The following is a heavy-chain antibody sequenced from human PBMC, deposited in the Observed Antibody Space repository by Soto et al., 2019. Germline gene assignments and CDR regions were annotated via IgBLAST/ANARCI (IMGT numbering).Heavy chain of an antibody. J-gene: IGHJ3*02. CDR2: IDPSDSYT. CDR1: GYSFTSYW. CDR3: ERQGDDAFDI. V-gene: IGHV5-10-1*01. D-gene: IGHD3-10*01. Sequence: GESLKISCKGSGYSFTSYWISWVRQMPGKGLEWMGRIDPSDSYTNYSPSFQGHVTISADKSISTAYLQWSSLKASDTAMYYCERQGDDAFDIWGQGKMVTVSS.